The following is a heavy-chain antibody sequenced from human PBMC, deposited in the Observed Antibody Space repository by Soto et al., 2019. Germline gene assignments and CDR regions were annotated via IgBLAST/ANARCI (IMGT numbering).Heavy chain of an antibody. CDR2: IYYSGST. CDR3: ARLRGEEAVAGSLEGSYYYYGMDV. CDR1: GGSISSSSYY. D-gene: IGHD6-19*01. V-gene: IGHV4-39*01. J-gene: IGHJ6*01. Sequence: QLQLQESGPGLVKPSETLSLTCTVSGGSISSSSYYWGWIRQPPGKGLEWIGSIYYSGSTYYNPSLKSRVTISVDTSKNQFSLKLSSVTAADTAVYYCARLRGEEAVAGSLEGSYYYYGMDVW.